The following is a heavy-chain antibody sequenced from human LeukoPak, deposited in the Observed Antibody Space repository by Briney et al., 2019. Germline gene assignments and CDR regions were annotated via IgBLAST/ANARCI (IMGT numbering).Heavy chain of an antibody. V-gene: IGHV1-69*04. CDR2: IIPILGFA. CDR3: ASPEGCSGGSCEPDYYGMDV. CDR1: GGTFSNYA. D-gene: IGHD2-15*01. Sequence: SVKVSCKASGGTFSNYAISWVRQAPGQGLEWMGRIIPILGFANYAQKFQGRVTMTADKSTTTAYMELSGLRSEETAVYYCASPEGCSGGSCEPDYYGMDVWGRGTTVTVSS. J-gene: IGHJ6*02.